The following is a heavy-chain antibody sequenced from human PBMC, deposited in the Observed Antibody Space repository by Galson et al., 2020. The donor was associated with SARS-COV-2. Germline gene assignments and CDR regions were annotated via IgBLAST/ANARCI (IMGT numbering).Heavy chain of an antibody. D-gene: IGHD3-10*01. Sequence: GGSLRLSCAASGFTFVDYAMHWVRQVPGKGLEWVSGISWTSGHIGYADSVKGRFTISRDNAKNSLYLQMNSLRTEDTALYFCAKAQTSSWGHYDTTYYMGGFDLWGQGTLVTVSS. CDR3: AKAQTSSWGHYDTTYYMGGFDL. V-gene: IGHV3-9*01. J-gene: IGHJ4*02. CDR1: GFTFVDYA. CDR2: ISWTSGHI.